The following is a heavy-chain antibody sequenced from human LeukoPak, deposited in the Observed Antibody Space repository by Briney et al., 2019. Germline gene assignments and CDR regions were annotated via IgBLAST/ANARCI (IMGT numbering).Heavy chain of an antibody. D-gene: IGHD2-15*01. CDR3: ASRRGGIVGDY. Sequence: GGSLRLSCAASGFTFSSYGMHWVRQAPGKGLEWVALIWYDGSNKYYADSVKGRFTISRDNSKNTVYLQMNSLRAEDTAVHYCASRRGGIVGDYWGQGTLVTVSS. CDR2: IWYDGSNK. V-gene: IGHV3-33*01. J-gene: IGHJ4*02. CDR1: GFTFSSYG.